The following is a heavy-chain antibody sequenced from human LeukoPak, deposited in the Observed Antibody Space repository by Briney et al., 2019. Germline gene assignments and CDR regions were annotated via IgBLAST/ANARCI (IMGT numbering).Heavy chain of an antibody. Sequence: PSETLSLTCAVYGGSLSGYYWSWIRQPPGKGLEWIGEINHSGSTNYNPSLKSRVTISVDTSKNQFSLKLSPVIAADTAVYYCARGRISQWLVRFDYWGQGTLVTVSS. CDR2: INHSGST. J-gene: IGHJ4*02. CDR1: GGSLSGYY. V-gene: IGHV4-34*01. D-gene: IGHD6-19*01. CDR3: ARGRISQWLVRFDY.